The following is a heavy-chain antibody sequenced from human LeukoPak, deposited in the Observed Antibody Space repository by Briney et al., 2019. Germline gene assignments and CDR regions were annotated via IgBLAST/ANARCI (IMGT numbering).Heavy chain of an antibody. D-gene: IGHD5-18*01. J-gene: IGHJ4*02. Sequence: GGSQTLLCAASGHLFRRYDERWVRHATGEGLGWVSSISGSGGITYYADSVKGRFTISRDNSKNTLYLQMNSLRAEDTAVYYCARDSYGLDYWGQGTLVTVSS. CDR2: ISGSGGIT. V-gene: IGHV3-23*01. CDR1: GHLFRRYD. CDR3: ARDSYGLDY.